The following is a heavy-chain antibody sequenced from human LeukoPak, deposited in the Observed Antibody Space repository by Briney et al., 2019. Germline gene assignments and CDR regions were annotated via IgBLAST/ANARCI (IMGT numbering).Heavy chain of an antibody. J-gene: IGHJ6*02. V-gene: IGHV3-74*01. D-gene: IGHD2-15*01. CDR3: ARGKDCSGGSCYFGMDV. CDR1: GFAFSTNW. CDR2: ISTDARTI. Sequence: GGSLRLSCAASGFAFSTNWMHWVRQAPGKGLVWVSHISTDARTITYADFVKGRFTISRDNAKNSLYLQMNSLRAEDTAVYYCARGKDCSGGSCYFGMDVWGQGTTVTVSS.